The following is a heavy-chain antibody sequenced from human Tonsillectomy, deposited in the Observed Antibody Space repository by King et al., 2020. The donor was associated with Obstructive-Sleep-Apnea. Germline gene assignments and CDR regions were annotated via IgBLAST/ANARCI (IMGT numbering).Heavy chain of an antibody. V-gene: IGHV3-15*01. J-gene: IGHJ4*02. D-gene: IGHD2-15*01. CDR1: GFTFSNAW. Sequence: VQLVESGGGLVKPGGSLRLSCAASGFTFSNAWMSWVRQSPGKGLEWVGRIKTKTDGGTTDYAAPVKGRFTISRDDSKNTLYLQMNSLKTEDTAFYYCTTDTERWVEADFDYWGQGTLVTVSS. CDR3: TTDTERWVEADFDY. CDR2: IKTKTDGGTT.